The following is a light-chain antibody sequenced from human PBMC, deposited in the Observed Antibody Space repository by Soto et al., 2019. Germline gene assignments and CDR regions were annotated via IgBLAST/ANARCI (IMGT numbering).Light chain of an antibody. CDR2: EVT. Sequence: QSVLTQPASVSGSAGQSITISCTGTSSDVGSYNLVSWYQQHPGKAPKLMIYEVTKRPSGVSNRLSGSKSGNTASLTISGLQAEDDADYYCASFAVVDTVVFGGGTKLTVL. V-gene: IGLV2-23*02. J-gene: IGLJ2*01. CDR1: SSDVGSYNL. CDR3: ASFAVVDTVV.